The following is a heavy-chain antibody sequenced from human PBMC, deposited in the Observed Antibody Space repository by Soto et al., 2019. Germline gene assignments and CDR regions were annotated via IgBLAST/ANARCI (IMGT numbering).Heavy chain of an antibody. D-gene: IGHD2-21*02. V-gene: IGHV4-39*01. J-gene: IGHJ4*02. CDR3: ARQRTSVVTQAYFDV. CDR1: SAYW. Sequence: SAYWMTWIRQPPGKGLEWIGSIYYSGSTYNNPSLRSRVSMSIDTSKDQFSLKLKSVTAADTALYFCARQRTSVVTQAYFDVWGPGSLVTVSS. CDR2: IYYSGST.